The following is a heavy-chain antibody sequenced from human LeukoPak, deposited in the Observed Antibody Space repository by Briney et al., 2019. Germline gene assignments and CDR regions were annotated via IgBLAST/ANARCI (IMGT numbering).Heavy chain of an antibody. CDR1: GYSFTGYY. CDR2: INPNSGGT. D-gene: IGHD3-10*01. CDR3: ARRSFMDV. J-gene: IGHJ6*03. V-gene: IGHV1-2*02. Sequence: ASVKVSCKASGYSFTGYYMHWVRQAPGQGLEWMGWINPNSGGTKYAQKFKGRVTMTRDTSISTAYMELSRLRSDDTAVYYCARRSFMDVWGKGTTVTVSS.